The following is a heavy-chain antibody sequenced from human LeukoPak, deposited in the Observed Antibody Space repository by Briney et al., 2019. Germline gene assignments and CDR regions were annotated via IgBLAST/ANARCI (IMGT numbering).Heavy chain of an antibody. J-gene: IGHJ6*02. CDR1: GYSFKDYG. V-gene: IGHV3-9*01. Sequence: PGGSLRLSCVATGYSFKDYGMHWVRQPPGKGLEWVSAINWNGGGTDYADSVKGRFTIFRDNAKNSLYLQLSSLRPEDTALYYCAKHLTATNTYIFFGLDVWGQGTSVTVSS. CDR3: AKHLTATNTYIFFGLDV. CDR2: INWNGGGT. D-gene: IGHD1-26*01.